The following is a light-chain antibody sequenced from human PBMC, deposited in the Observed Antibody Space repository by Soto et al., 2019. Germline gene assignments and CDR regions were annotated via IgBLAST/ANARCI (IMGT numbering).Light chain of an antibody. V-gene: IGKV3-20*01. J-gene: IGKJ3*01. CDR2: GAS. Sequence: EIVLTQSPGTLSLSPGDRATLSCRASQSVSSSYLAWYQQKPGQAPRLLIYGASSRATGIPDRFSGSGSGIDFTLTISRLEPEDFAVYYCQQYGSSRGEFTFGPGTKVDIK. CDR3: QQYGSSRGEFT. CDR1: QSVSSSY.